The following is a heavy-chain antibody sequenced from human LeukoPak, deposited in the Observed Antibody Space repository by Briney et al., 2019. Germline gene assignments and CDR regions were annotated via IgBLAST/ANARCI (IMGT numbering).Heavy chain of an antibody. CDR3: ARGGPSGEKLTGDAHYYYYYYMDV. D-gene: IGHD4-17*01. J-gene: IGHJ6*03. Sequence: SETLSLTCTVSGGSISSYYWSWIRQPPGKGLEWIGYIYYSGSTNYNPSLKSRVTISVDTSKNQFSLKLSSVTAADTAVYYCARGGPSGEKLTGDAHYYYYYYMDVWGKGTTVTISS. V-gene: IGHV4-59*01. CDR1: GGSISSYY. CDR2: IYYSGST.